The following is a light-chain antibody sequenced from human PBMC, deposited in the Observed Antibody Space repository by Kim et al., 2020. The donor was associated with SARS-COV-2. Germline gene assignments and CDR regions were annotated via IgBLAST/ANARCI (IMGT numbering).Light chain of an antibody. Sequence: DIQMTQSPSSLSASVGDRVTITCRASQGISNYVAWYQQKPGKVPKLLIYAASTLQSGVPSRFSGSGSETDFTLTISSLQPEDVATYYCQKYNSAPPWTFGQGTKLEI. J-gene: IGKJ1*01. CDR3: QKYNSAPPWT. V-gene: IGKV1-27*01. CDR2: AAS. CDR1: QGISNY.